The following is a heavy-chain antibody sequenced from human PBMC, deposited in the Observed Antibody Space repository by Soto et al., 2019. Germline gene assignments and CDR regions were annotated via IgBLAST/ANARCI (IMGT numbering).Heavy chain of an antibody. CDR3: ARSQDLRY. V-gene: IGHV3-21*01. J-gene: IGHJ4*02. D-gene: IGHD1-20*01. Sequence: GGSLRLSCTASGFTFSTYIMTWVRQAPGKGLEWVSSIGRTSSYMYYADSVKGRFTVSRDNARNSLYLQLSSLRAEDTAVYYCARSQDLRYWGQGTPVTVCS. CDR2: IGRTSSYM. CDR1: GFTFSTYI.